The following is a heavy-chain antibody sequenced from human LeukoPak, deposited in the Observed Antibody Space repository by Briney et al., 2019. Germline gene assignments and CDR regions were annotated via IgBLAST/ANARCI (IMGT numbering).Heavy chain of an antibody. Sequence: PSETLSLTCAVYGGSFSGYYWSWIRQPPGKGLEWIGEINHSGSTNYSPSLKSRVTISVDTSKNQFSLKLSSVTAADTAVYYCARGHSGSKEAFFDYWGQGTLVTVSS. CDR2: INHSGST. D-gene: IGHD1-26*01. CDR1: GGSFSGYY. V-gene: IGHV4-34*01. J-gene: IGHJ4*02. CDR3: ARGHSGSKEAFFDY.